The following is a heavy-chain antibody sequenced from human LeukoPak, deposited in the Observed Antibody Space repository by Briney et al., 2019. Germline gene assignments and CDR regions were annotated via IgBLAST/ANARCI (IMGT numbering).Heavy chain of an antibody. Sequence: SETLSLTCTVSGGSISTANWWSWVRQSPGKGLEWIGEIYHDGKTNYHPSLESRVTVWMDKPRNQFSLRMHSMTAADTAVYYCAISPRGGGGYSYGYGENWFDPWGQGTLVTVSS. CDR3: AISPRGGGGYSYGYGENWFDP. J-gene: IGHJ5*02. V-gene: IGHV4/OR15-8*02. CDR2: IYHDGKT. D-gene: IGHD5-18*01. CDR1: GGSISTANW.